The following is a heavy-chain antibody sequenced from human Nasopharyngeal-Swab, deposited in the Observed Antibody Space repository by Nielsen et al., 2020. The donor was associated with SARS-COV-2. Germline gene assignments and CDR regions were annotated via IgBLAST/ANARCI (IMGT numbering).Heavy chain of an antibody. CDR1: GYTFTSYA. CDR2: INTNTGNP. D-gene: IGHD6-19*01. CDR3: ASGKHSSGWYGLDAFDI. J-gene: IGHJ3*02. Sequence: ASVKVSCKASGYTFTSYAMNCVRQAPGQGLEWMRWINTNTGNPTYAQGFTGRFVFSLDTSVSTAYLQISSLKAEDTAVYYCASGKHSSGWYGLDAFDIWGQGTMVTVSS. V-gene: IGHV7-4-1*02.